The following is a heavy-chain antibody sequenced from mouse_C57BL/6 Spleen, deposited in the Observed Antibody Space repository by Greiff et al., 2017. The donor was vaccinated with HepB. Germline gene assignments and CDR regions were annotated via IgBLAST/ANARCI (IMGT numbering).Heavy chain of an antibody. Sequence: QVQLQQPGAELVMPGASVKLSCKASGYTFTSYWMHWVKQRPGQGLEWIGEIDPSDSYTNYNQKFMGKSTLTVDKSSSTAYMQLSSLTSEDSAVYYCARGTWDWFAYWGQGTLVTVSA. CDR1: GYTFTSYW. CDR2: IDPSDSYT. V-gene: IGHV1-69*01. J-gene: IGHJ3*01. D-gene: IGHD4-1*01. CDR3: ARGTWDWFAY.